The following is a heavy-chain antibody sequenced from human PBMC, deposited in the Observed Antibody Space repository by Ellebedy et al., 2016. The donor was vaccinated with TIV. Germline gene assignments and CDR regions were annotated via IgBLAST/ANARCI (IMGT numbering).Heavy chain of an antibody. V-gene: IGHV1-2*04. CDR1: GYTFTGYY. J-gene: IGHJ4*02. CDR2: INPNSGGT. Sequence: ASVKVSCXASGYTFTGYYMHWVRQAPGQGLEWMGWINPNSGGTNYAQKFQGWVTMTRDTSISTAYMELSRLRSDDTAVYYCAILAYSSSSDYWGQGTLVTVSS. CDR3: AILAYSSSSDY. D-gene: IGHD6-13*01.